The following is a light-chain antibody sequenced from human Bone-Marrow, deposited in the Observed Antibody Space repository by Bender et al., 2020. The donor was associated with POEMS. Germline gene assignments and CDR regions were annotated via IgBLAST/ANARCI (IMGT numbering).Light chain of an antibody. CDR3: QSYDGDHPSWV. Sequence: IILTQPHSVSGSPGETVTLSCTRSSGSFGINYVQWYQQRPGTSPTTVIYEDNRRPSGVPDRFSGSSDRSSNSASLTISGLRSEDEGDYYCQSYDGDHPSWVFGGGTKLTVL. CDR2: EDN. J-gene: IGLJ3*02. CDR1: SGSFGINY. V-gene: IGLV6-57*01.